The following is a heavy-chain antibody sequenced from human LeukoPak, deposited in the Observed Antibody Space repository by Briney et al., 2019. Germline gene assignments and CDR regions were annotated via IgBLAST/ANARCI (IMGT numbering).Heavy chain of an antibody. Sequence: GGSLRLSCAASGFTFSSYAMSWVRQAPGKGLEWVSAISGSGGSTYYADSVKGRFTISRDNSKNTLYPQMNSLRAEDTAVYYCAKRVSIVVYPPGAAARVAYDYWGQGTLVTVSS. CDR1: GFTFSSYA. V-gene: IGHV3-23*01. CDR3: AKRVSIVVYPPGAAARVAYDY. J-gene: IGHJ4*02. D-gene: IGHD2-2*01. CDR2: ISGSGGST.